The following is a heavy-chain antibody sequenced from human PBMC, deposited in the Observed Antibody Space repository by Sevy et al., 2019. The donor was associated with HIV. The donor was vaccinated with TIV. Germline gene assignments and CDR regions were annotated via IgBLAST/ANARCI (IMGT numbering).Heavy chain of an antibody. D-gene: IGHD3-3*01. J-gene: IGHJ3*02. V-gene: IGHV3-30*18. CDR2: ISYDGSSK. Sequence: GGSLRLSCAASGFNFSSYGTHWVRQAPGKGLEWVAVISYDGSSKYYAESVKGRFTISRDNSKNTLYLQISSLRAEDTAVYYCAKESGSYYDFWSGHDAFDIWGQGTMVTVSS. CDR1: GFNFSSYG. CDR3: AKESGSYYDFWSGHDAFDI.